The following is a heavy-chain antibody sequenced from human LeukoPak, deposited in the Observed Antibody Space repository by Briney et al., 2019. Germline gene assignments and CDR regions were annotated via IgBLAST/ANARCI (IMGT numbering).Heavy chain of an antibody. CDR3: ARDSAYCGGDCYEGAFDI. J-gene: IGHJ3*02. CDR1: GGPISSYY. D-gene: IGHD2-21*02. Sequence: SETLSLTRSVSGGPISSYYWSSIRQPAGKGLEWIGRIYTGGSTNYNPSLKSRVTMSVDTYKNQFSLKLSSVTAADTAVYYCARDSAYCGGDCYEGAFDIWDQGTMVTVS. CDR2: IYTGGST. V-gene: IGHV4-4*07.